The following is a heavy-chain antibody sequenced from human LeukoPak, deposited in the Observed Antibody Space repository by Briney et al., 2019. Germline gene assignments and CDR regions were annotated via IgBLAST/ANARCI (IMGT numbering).Heavy chain of an antibody. J-gene: IGHJ5*02. CDR1: GFTLSRYS. CDR3: ARGRRGIRLSLNWLEP. D-gene: IGHD3-16*01. V-gene: IGHV3-48*01. CDR2: INRSSSTN. Sequence: QRGGSLRLFCGPSGFTLSRYSKNGAQQATGEAVEGVSYINRSSSTNYCGDSVKGRFTISRDNAENSLYLQMNSLRAEDPAVYYCARGRRGIRLSLNWLEPWGQGTLVTVSS.